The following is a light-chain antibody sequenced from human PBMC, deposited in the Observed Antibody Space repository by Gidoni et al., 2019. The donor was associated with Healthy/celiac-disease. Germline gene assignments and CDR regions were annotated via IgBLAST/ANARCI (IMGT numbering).Light chain of an antibody. Sequence: EIVMTQSPATLSVSPVERATLSCRASQSVSSNLAWYQQKPGQAPRLLTYGASTRATGIPARFSGSGSGTEFTLTISSLQSEDFAVYYCQQYNNWPPLTFGGGTKVEIK. CDR2: GAS. V-gene: IGKV3-15*01. CDR3: QQYNNWPPLT. J-gene: IGKJ4*01. CDR1: QSVSSN.